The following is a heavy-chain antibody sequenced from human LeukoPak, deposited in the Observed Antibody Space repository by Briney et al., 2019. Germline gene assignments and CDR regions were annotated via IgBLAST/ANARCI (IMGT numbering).Heavy chain of an antibody. J-gene: IGHJ4*02. CDR2: ISWNSGSI. D-gene: IGHD4-17*01. V-gene: IGHV3-9*01. CDR1: GFTFSSYA. CDR3: AKATTSNLNFDY. Sequence: GGSLRLSCAASGFTFSSYAMHWVRQAPGKGLEWVSGISWNSGSIGYADSVKGRFTISRDNAKNSLYLQMNSLRAEDTALYYCAKATTSNLNFDYWGQGTLVTVSS.